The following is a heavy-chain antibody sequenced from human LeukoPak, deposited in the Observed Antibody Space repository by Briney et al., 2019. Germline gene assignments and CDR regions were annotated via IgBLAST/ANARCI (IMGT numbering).Heavy chain of an antibody. D-gene: IGHD2-21*02. CDR3: ARLGVVTALDY. CDR1: GGTFSSYA. Sequence: SVKVSCKASGGTFSSYAISWVRQAPGQGLEWMGRIIPILGIAVYAQKFQGRVTITTDKSTSTAYMEPSSLRSEDTAVYYCARLGVVTALDYWGQGTLVTVSS. V-gene: IGHV1-69*04. J-gene: IGHJ4*02. CDR2: IIPILGIA.